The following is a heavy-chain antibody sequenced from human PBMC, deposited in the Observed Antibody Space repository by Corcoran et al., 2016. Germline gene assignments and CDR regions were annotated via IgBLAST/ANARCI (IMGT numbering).Heavy chain of an antibody. V-gene: IGHV4-4*07. CDR1: GGSISSYY. CDR3: ARDPVCNGGSGSSRYYYYGMDV. Sequence: QVQLQESGPGLVKPSETLSLTCTVSGGSISSYYWSWIRQPAGKGLEWIGRIYTSGSTNYNPSLKSRVTMSVDTSKNQFSLKLSSVTAADTDVYYWARDPVCNGGSGSSRYYYYGMDVWGQGTTVTVSS. J-gene: IGHJ6*02. CDR2: IYTSGST. D-gene: IGHD3-22*01.